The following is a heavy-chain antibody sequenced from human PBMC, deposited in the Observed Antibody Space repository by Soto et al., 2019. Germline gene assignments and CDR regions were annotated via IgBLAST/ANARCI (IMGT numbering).Heavy chain of an antibody. J-gene: IGHJ6*02. CDR1: GADINTYS. CDR3: ARDREAGYNFYYGMDV. CDR2: IYTSASI. Sequence: SETLSLTCSVSGADINTYSWTWIRQPAGKGLEWIGRIYTSASINYNPSLRGRVTLSVDTSTNQVSLKLAFVTAADTAVYYCARDREAGYNFYYGMDVWGQGTTVTVSS. D-gene: IGHD6-19*01. V-gene: IGHV4-4*07.